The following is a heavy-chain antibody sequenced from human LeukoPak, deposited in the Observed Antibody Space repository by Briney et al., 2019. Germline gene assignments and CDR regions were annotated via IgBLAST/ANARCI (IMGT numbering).Heavy chain of an antibody. J-gene: IGHJ4*02. V-gene: IGHV1-18*01. CDR3: ARVSNGPMPLDY. CDR1: GGTFSSYA. Sequence: ASVTVSCKASGGTFSSYAISWVRQAPGQGLEWMGWISAYNGNTNYAQKLQGRVTMTTDTSTSTAYMELRSLRSDDTAVYYCARVSNGPMPLDYWGQGTLVTVSS. CDR2: ISAYNGNT. D-gene: IGHD2-2*01.